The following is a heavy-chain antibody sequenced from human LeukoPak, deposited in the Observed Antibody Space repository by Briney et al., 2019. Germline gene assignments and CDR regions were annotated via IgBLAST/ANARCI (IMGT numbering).Heavy chain of an antibody. V-gene: IGHV3-74*01. CDR2: INSDGSST. Sequence: GGSVRLSCAASGFTFSSYWMHWVRQAPGKGLVGVSRINSDGSSTSYADSVKGRFTISRDNAKNTLYLQMNSLRAEDKAVYYCGSGLGRYFDWFDYYGMDVWGKGTTVTVSS. CDR1: GFTFSSYW. J-gene: IGHJ6*04. CDR3: GSGLGRYFDWFDYYGMDV. D-gene: IGHD3-9*01.